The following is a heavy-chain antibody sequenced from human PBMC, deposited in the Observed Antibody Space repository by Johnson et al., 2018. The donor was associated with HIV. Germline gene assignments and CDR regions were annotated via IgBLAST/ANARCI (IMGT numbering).Heavy chain of an antibody. Sequence: VQLVESGGGLVKPGGSLRLSCAASGFTFSNAWMSWVRQAPGKGLEWVGRIKSKTDGGTTDYAAPVKGRLTISRDDSKSIAYLQMNSLKTEDTAVYYCTRDWHSSSWYRDAFDIWGQGTMVTVSS. CDR1: GFTFSNAW. CDR3: TRDWHSSSWYRDAFDI. D-gene: IGHD6-13*01. CDR2: IKSKTDGGTT. V-gene: IGHV3-15*01. J-gene: IGHJ3*02.